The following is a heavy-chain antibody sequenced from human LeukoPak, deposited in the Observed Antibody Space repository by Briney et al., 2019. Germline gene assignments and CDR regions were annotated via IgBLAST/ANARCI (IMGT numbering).Heavy chain of an antibody. CDR3: ARDYGGSSPFDY. D-gene: IGHD4-23*01. CDR2: ISGSDGST. V-gene: IGHV3-23*01. J-gene: IGHJ4*02. CDR1: GLTFSSYA. Sequence: GGSLRLSCAASGLTFSSYAMSWVRQAPGKGLEWVSGISGSDGSTNYAGSVKGRFTISSDNAKNSLYLQMNSLRAEDTAVYYCARDYGGSSPFDYWGQGTLVTVSS.